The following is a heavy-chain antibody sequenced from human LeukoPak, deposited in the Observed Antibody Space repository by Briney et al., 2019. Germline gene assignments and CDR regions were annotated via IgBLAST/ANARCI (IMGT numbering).Heavy chain of an antibody. J-gene: IGHJ4*02. CDR2: IKQDGSEK. D-gene: IGHD3-10*01. Sequence: HPGGSLRLSCAASGFTFSSYWMSWVRQAPGKGLEWVANIKQDGSEKYYVDSVKGRFTISRDNSKNTLYLEVISLTAEDTAVYYCAKDDAWLRFGEWSQGTLVTVSS. CDR1: GFTFSSYW. CDR3: AKDDAWLRFGE. V-gene: IGHV3-7*03.